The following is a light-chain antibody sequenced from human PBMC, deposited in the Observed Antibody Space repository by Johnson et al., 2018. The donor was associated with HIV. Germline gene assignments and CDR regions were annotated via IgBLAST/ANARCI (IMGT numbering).Light chain of an antibody. J-gene: IGLJ1*01. Sequence: QPVLTQPPSVSAAPGQKVTISCSGRGSNIGSHYVSWYQQLPGTAPKLLIYENNKRPSGIPDRFSGSKSGTSATLGITGLQTGDEADYYFGTWDSSLSAGVFGTGTKVTVL. CDR1: GSNIGSHY. CDR2: ENN. CDR3: GTWDSSLSAGV. V-gene: IGLV1-51*02.